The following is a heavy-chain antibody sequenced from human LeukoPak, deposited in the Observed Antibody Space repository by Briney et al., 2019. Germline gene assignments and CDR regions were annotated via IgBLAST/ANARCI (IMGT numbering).Heavy chain of an antibody. Sequence: SETLSLTCTVSGGSISSYYWSWIRQPAGKGLEWIGRIYTSGSTNYNPSLKSRVTMSVDTSKNQFSLKLSSVTAADTAVYYCARDSFSRDSSSYDAFDIWGQGTMVTVSS. J-gene: IGHJ3*02. CDR3: ARDSFSRDSSSYDAFDI. CDR2: IYTSGST. D-gene: IGHD6-6*01. CDR1: GGSISSYY. V-gene: IGHV4-4*07.